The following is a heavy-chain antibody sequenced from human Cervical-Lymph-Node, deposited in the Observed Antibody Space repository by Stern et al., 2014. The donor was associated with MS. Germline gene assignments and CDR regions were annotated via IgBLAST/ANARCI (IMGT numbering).Heavy chain of an antibody. J-gene: IGHJ2*01. CDR3: ARVWERIATRPRYWYFDL. CDR2: IIPSLGTT. CDR1: GGTFRNHA. D-gene: IGHD6-6*01. Sequence: VQLVQSGAEVKKPGSSVKVACKGSGGTFRNHAMSWVRQAPGPGLEWMGGIIPSLGTTKYSQKLQGRVTITADESTSTAYMELSSLTSEDTAMYYCARVWERIATRPRYWYFDLWGRGTLVTVSS. V-gene: IGHV1-69*01.